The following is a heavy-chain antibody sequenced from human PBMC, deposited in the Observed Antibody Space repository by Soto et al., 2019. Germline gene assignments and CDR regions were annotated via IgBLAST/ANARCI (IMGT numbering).Heavy chain of an antibody. V-gene: IGHV4-39*01. D-gene: IGHD1-7*01. CDR2: IYYSGST. Sequence: SETLSLTCTVSGGSISSSSYYWGWIRQPPGNGLEWIGSIYYSGSTYYNPSLKSRVTISVDTSKNQFSLKLSSVTAADTAVYYCARGNWNSNYYYYMDVWGKGTTVTVSS. CDR3: ARGNWNSNYYYYMDV. J-gene: IGHJ6*03. CDR1: GGSISSSSYY.